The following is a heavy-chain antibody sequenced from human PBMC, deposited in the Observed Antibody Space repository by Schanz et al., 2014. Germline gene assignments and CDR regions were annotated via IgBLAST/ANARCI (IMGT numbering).Heavy chain of an antibody. CDR3: ARGKGPRGWFDP. V-gene: IGHV4-34*01. J-gene: IGHJ5*02. CDR1: GGSISGYY. CDR2: INHSGVN. Sequence: QVQLQQWGAGLLKPSETLSLTCGVYGGSISGYYWSWIRQPPGKGLEWIGEINHSGVNNYNPFLGRRLPRLVDMSKHQASLKMTSVTAADTAVYYCARGKGPRGWFDPGGQGTLVTVS. D-gene: IGHD3-10*01.